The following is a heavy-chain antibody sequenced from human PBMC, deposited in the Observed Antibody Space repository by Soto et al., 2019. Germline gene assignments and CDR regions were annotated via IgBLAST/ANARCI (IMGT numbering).Heavy chain of an antibody. V-gene: IGHV3-53*04. CDR3: ARVDRSPSDAFDI. Sequence: GSLRLSCAASGFTVSSNYMSWVRQAPGKGLEWVSVIYSGGSTYYADSVKGRFTISRHNSKNTLYLQMNSLRAEDTAVYYCARVDRSPSDAFDIWGQGTMVTVSS. J-gene: IGHJ3*02. CDR1: GFTVSSNY. CDR2: IYSGGST.